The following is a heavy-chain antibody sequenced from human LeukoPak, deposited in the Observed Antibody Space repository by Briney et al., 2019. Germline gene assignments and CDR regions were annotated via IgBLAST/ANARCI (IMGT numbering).Heavy chain of an antibody. J-gene: IGHJ4*02. D-gene: IGHD3-10*01. V-gene: IGHV4-39*01. CDR1: GGSISSSSYY. Sequence: SETLSLTCTVSGGSISSSSYYWGWIRQPPGKGLEWIRSIYYSGSTYYNPSLKSRVTISVDTSKNQFSLKLSFVTAADTAVYYCATRLVWFGDLLGGYYFDYWGQGTLVTVSS. CDR3: ATRLVWFGDLLGGYYFDY. CDR2: IYYSGST.